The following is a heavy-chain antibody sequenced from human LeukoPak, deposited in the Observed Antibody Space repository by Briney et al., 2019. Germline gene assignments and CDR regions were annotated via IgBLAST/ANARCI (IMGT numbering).Heavy chain of an antibody. D-gene: IGHD4-11*01. CDR1: GFTFSSYS. CDR3: ARRYSNSFDY. Sequence: GGSLRLSCAASGFTFSSYSMSWVRQASGKGLEWVSFISSSSNTKYNADSVKGRFTISRDNAKNSLNLQMNSLRAEDTAVYYCARRYSNSFDYWGQGTLVTVSS. V-gene: IGHV3-48*01. CDR2: ISSSSNTK. J-gene: IGHJ4*02.